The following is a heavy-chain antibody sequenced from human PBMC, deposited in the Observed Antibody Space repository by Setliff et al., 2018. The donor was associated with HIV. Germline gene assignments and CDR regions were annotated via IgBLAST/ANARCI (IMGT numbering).Heavy chain of an antibody. CDR1: GYTFTTYG. J-gene: IGHJ4*02. Sequence: ASVKVSCKPSGYTFTTYGLSWVRQAPGQGLEWMGGIIPIFGTANYAQKFQGRVTITADESTSTVYMEISSLTSEDTALYYCARGPLYGYYRGYFDYWGQGTLVTVSS. D-gene: IGHD5-18*01. CDR2: IIPIFGTA. V-gene: IGHV1-69*13. CDR3: ARGPLYGYYRGYFDY.